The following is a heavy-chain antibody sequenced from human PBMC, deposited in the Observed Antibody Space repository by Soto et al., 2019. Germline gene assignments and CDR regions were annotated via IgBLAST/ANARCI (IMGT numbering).Heavy chain of an antibody. Sequence: EVQLVESGGGLVQPGGSLRLSCAASGFTFSSYWMSWVRQAPGKGLEWVANIKQDGSEKYYVDSVKGLFTISRDNAKNSLDLQMNSLRAEDTAVYYCARDMRVVVTAMWYFDLWGRGTLVTVSS. CDR3: ARDMRVVVTAMWYFDL. CDR1: GFTFSSYW. J-gene: IGHJ2*01. V-gene: IGHV3-7*03. D-gene: IGHD2-21*02. CDR2: IKQDGSEK.